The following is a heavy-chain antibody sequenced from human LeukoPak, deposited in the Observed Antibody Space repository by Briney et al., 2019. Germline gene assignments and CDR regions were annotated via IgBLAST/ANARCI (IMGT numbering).Heavy chain of an antibody. Sequence: ASVKVSCKASGYTFTNYYMHWVRQAPGRGLEWMGIINPSGGSTNYAQKFQGRVTMTRDMSMSTVYMELSSLRSEDTAVYFCARGRVSSSTWYSTYYYFFYMDFWGKGTTVTVSS. V-gene: IGHV1-46*01. CDR3: ARGRVSSSTWYSTYYYFFYMDF. CDR1: GYTFTNYY. CDR2: INPSGGST. J-gene: IGHJ6*03. D-gene: IGHD4-11*01.